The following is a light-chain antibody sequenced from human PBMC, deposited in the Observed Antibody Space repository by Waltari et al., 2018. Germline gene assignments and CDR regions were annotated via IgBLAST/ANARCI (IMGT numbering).Light chain of an antibody. V-gene: IGLV2-14*03. J-gene: IGLJ2*01. CDR2: DVS. CDR1: SSDVGGYTY. CDR3: SSYISSSTLEL. Sequence: QSALTQPASVSGSPVQSITIPCTGTSSDVGGYTYFSWYQQHPGKAPKLIILDVSNRPSGVSNRFSGSKSGNTASLTISGLQAEDEADYYCSSYISSSTLELFGGGTSLTVL.